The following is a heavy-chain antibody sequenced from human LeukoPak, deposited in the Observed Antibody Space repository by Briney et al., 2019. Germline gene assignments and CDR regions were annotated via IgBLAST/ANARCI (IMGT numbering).Heavy chain of an antibody. V-gene: IGHV3-23*01. CDR2: ISGSCGST. CDR1: GFAFSSYA. J-gene: IGHJ3*02. Sequence: GGSLRLSCAASGFAFSSYAMSWVRQAPGKGLEWVSAISGSCGSTYCADSVKGRFTISRDNSKNTLYLQMNSLRAEDTAVYHCAKETSGWYGGYYAFDIWGQGTMVTVSS. CDR3: AKETSGWYGGYYAFDI. D-gene: IGHD6-19*01.